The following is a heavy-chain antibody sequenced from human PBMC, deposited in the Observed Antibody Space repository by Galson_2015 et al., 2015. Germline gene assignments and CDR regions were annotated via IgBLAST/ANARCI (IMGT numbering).Heavy chain of an antibody. CDR2: ISGGDGHI. D-gene: IGHD7-27*01. CDR3: ARDHNWGIDY. V-gene: IGHV3-48*02. J-gene: IGHJ4*02. CDR1: GFTFSIYS. Sequence: SLRLSCAASGFTFSIYSMNWVRQAPGKGLEWVSYISGGDGHIFYADSVQGRFTTSRDNAKNSLYLQMNSLREEDTAIYYCARDHNWGIDYWGQGTLVTVSS.